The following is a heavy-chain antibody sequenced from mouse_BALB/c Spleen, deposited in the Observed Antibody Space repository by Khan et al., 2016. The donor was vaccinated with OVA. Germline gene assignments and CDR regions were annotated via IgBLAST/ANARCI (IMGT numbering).Heavy chain of an antibody. CDR1: GFNIKDTY. Sequence: VRLQQSGAELVKPGASVKLSCTASGFNIKDTYMHWVKQRPEQGLEWIGRIDPANGNTKYDPKFQGKATITADTSSNTAYLQLSSLTSEDTAVYYCARGGYGNYEFAYWGQGTLVTVSA. V-gene: IGHV14-3*02. CDR3: ARGGYGNYEFAY. D-gene: IGHD2-10*02. J-gene: IGHJ3*01. CDR2: IDPANGNT.